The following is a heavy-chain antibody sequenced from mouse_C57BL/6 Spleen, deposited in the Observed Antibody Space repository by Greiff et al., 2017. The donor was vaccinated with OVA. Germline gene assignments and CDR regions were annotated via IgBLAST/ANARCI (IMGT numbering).Heavy chain of an antibody. D-gene: IGHD2-1*01. CDR2: IWRGGST. CDR1: GFSLTSYG. CDR3: AKGGNYRPFAY. J-gene: IGHJ3*01. V-gene: IGHV2-5*01. Sequence: VKLQESGPGLVQPSPSLSITCTVSGFSLTSYGVHWVRQSPGQGLEWLGVIWRGGSTAYNAAFMSSLGITKDNSKNQVFYKMNSLQADDTAIYYCAKGGNYRPFAYWGTGTLVTVAA.